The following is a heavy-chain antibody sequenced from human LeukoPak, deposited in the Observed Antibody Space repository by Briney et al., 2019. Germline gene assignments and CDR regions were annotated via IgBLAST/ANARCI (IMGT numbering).Heavy chain of an antibody. D-gene: IGHD3-22*01. V-gene: IGHV4-38-2*02. CDR1: GYSISSGYY. CDR3: ARGAYDDAFDI. CDR2: IYHSGST. Sequence: SETLSLTCTVSGYSISSGYYWGWFRQPPGKGLEWIGSIYHSGSTYYNPSLKSRVTISVDTSKNQFSLKLSSVTAADTAVYYCARGAYDDAFDIWGQGTRVTVSS. J-gene: IGHJ3*02.